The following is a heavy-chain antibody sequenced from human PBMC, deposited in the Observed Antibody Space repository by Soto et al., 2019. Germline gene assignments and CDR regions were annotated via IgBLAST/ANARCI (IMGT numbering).Heavy chain of an antibody. D-gene: IGHD3-3*01. Sequence: PGGSLRLSCAASGFTFSSYSMNWVRQAPGKGLEWIGYIYNGGSTYYRPSLESRMHMSLDATRNHYSLRLTSVTAADTAVYFCARAPVGLDTISYFDYWGQGTLVTVSS. CDR1: GFTFSSYS. V-gene: IGHV4-59*04. J-gene: IGHJ4*02. CDR2: IYNGGST. CDR3: ARAPVGLDTISYFDY.